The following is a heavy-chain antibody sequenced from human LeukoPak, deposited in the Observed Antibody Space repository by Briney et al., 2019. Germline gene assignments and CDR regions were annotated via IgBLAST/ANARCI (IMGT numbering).Heavy chain of an antibody. J-gene: IGHJ4*02. V-gene: IGHV3-21*01. CDR3: ARARTTMSRPPHFDY. CDR1: GFSRNSYS. CDR2: ISTRNMYI. D-gene: IGHD3-22*01. Sequence: PAGSLTLSCAAAGFSRNSYSRMWVRQAPGKGLEGGSSISTRNMYIHSPDSVTGRLTLFRDNATNSLYLQMNSLRAEETAVYYCARARTTMSRPPHFDYWGQGTLVTVSS.